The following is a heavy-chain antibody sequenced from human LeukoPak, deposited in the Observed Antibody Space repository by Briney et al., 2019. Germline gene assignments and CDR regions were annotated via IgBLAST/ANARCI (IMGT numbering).Heavy chain of an antibody. Sequence: GGSLRLSCAASGFTFSSYAMSWVRQAPGKGLEWVAVISYDGSNKYYADSVKGRFTISRDNSKNTLYLQMNSLRAEDTAVYYCARSIGSGSYKAPRGMDVWGQGTTVTVSS. V-gene: IGHV3-30-3*01. CDR2: ISYDGSNK. CDR1: GFTFSSYA. CDR3: ARSIGSGSYKAPRGMDV. J-gene: IGHJ6*02. D-gene: IGHD3-10*01.